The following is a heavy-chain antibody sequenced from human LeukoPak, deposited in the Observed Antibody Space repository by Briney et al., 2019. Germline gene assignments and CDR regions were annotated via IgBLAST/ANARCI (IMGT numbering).Heavy chain of an antibody. CDR1: GGSISSGGYS. CDR3: ASTTVWGSYRFDY. CDR2: IYHSGST. J-gene: IGHJ4*02. D-gene: IGHD3-16*02. Sequence: SSETLSLTCAVSGGSISSGGYSWSWIRQPPGKGLEWIGYIYHSGSTYYNPSLKSRVTISVDRSKNQFSLKLSSVTAADTAVYYCASTTVWGSYRFDYWGQGTLVTVSS. V-gene: IGHV4-30-2*01.